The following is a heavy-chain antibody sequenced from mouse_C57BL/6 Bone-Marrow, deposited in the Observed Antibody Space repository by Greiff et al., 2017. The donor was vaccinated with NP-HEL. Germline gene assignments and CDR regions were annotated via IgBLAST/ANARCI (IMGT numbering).Heavy chain of an antibody. J-gene: IGHJ3*01. D-gene: IGHD1-1*01. Sequence: QVQLQQPGTELVKPGASVKLSCKASGYTFTSYWMHWVKQRPGQGLEWIGNINPSNGGTNYNEKFKSKATLTVDKSSSTAYMQLSSLTSEDSAVYYCAREGGFTTVVAYYFDCWGQGTLVTVSA. CDR2: INPSNGGT. CDR3: AREGGFTTVVAYYFDC. CDR1: GYTFTSYW. V-gene: IGHV1-53*01.